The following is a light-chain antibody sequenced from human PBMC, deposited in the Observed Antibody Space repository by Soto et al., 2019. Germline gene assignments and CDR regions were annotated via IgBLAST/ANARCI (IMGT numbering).Light chain of an antibody. CDR3: SSYAGSNNYV. CDR1: SSDVGGYNY. V-gene: IGLV2-8*01. J-gene: IGLJ1*01. CDR2: EVS. Sequence: QSVLTQPPSASGSPGQSVTISCTGTSSDVGGYNYVSWYQQHPGKATKLMIYEVSKRPSGVPGRFSGSKSGNTASLTVSGLQAEDEADYYCSSYAGSNNYVFGTGTKVTV.